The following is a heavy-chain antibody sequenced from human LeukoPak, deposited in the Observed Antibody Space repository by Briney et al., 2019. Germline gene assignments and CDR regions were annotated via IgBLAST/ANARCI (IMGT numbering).Heavy chain of an antibody. J-gene: IGHJ5*02. Sequence: SETLSLTCTLSAASISSSRYYWGWLRQPPGKGLEWIGTINPSLKSRVTMSIDTSKNQFSLQLSSVTAADTAVYYCARVYGDYIPFDPWGQGTLVTVSS. D-gene: IGHD4-17*01. CDR1: AASISSSRYY. CDR2: I. V-gene: IGHV4-39*01. CDR3: ARVYGDYIPFDP.